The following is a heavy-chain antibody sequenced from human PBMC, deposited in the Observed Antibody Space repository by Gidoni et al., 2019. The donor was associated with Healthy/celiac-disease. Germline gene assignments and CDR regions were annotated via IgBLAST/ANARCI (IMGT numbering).Heavy chain of an antibody. Sequence: QLQLQASCPGLVKPSETLSLTCTVSGGSISSSSYYWGWIRQPPGKGLEWIGSIYYSGRTYYNPSLKSRVTISVDTSKNQFSLKLSSVTAADTAVYYCARPGPLDYWGQGTLVTVSS. J-gene: IGHJ4*02. CDR1: GGSISSSSYY. CDR2: IYYSGRT. CDR3: ARPGPLDY. V-gene: IGHV4-39*01. D-gene: IGHD3-10*01.